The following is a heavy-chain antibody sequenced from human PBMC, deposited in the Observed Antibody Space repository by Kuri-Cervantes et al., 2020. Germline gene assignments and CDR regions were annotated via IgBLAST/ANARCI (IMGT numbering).Heavy chain of an antibody. CDR1: GGSISSGGYS. D-gene: IGHD3-10*01. CDR3: ARGTYGGVDY. J-gene: IGHJ4*02. V-gene: IGHV4-30-2*01. Sequence: SCAVSGGSISSGGYSWSWIRQPPGKGLEWIGYIYHSGSTYYNPSLKSRVTISVDRSKNQFSLKLSSVTAADTAVYYCARGTYGGVDYWGQGTLVTVSS. CDR2: IYHSGST.